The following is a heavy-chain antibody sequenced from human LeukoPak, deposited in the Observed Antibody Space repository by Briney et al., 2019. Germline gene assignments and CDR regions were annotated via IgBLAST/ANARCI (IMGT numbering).Heavy chain of an antibody. CDR2: ISYDGSNK. V-gene: IGHV3-30*18. D-gene: IGHD3-16*01. Sequence: GGSLRLSCAASGFTFSSYGMHWARQAPGKGLEWVAVISYDGSNKYYADSVKGRFTISRDNSKNTLYLQMNSLRAEDTAVYYCAKCGGSGAADYYYYYMDVWGKGTTVTVSS. J-gene: IGHJ6*03. CDR1: GFTFSSYG. CDR3: AKCGGSGAADYYYYYMDV.